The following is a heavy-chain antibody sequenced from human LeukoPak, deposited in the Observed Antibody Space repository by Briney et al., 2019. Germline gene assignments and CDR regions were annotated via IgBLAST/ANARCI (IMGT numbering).Heavy chain of an antibody. V-gene: IGHV3-11*06. CDR2: ISSSSSYT. D-gene: IGHD6-13*01. CDR3: AREVAAAGALDY. J-gene: IGHJ4*02. Sequence: GGSLRLSCAASRFTFSDYYMSWIRQAPGKGLEWVSYISSSSSYTNYADSVKGRFTISRDNAKNSLYLQMNSLRAEDTAVYYCAREVAAAGALDYWGQGTLVTVSS. CDR1: RFTFSDYY.